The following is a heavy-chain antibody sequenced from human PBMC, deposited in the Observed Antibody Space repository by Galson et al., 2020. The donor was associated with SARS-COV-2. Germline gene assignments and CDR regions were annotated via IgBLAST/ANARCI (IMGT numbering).Heavy chain of an antibody. CDR1: GFTFNSYS. CDR2: XXXXXXXX. D-gene: IGHD6-19*01. CDR3: ARGIPRWLALEYYDY. V-gene: IGHV3-21*01. Sequence: GGSLRLSCAASGFTFNSYSMXXXXXXXGXXLXWVSXXXXXXXXXXXXDSLKGRFTISRDNANKSLYLQMNSLRAEDTAVYYCARGIPRWLALEYYDYWGQEPWSPSPQ. J-gene: IGHJ4*01.